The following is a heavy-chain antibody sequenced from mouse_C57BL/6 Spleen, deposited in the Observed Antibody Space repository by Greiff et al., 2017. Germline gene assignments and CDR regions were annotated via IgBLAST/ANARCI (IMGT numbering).Heavy chain of an antibody. V-gene: IGHV1-42*01. CDR3: AREQPHYDGYSVMDY. CDR1: GYSFTGYY. Sequence: VHVKQSGPELVKPGASVKISCKASGYSFTGYYMNWVKQSPEKSLEWIGEINPSTGGTTYNQKFKAEATLTVDKSSSTAYMQLKSLTSEDSAVYYCAREQPHYDGYSVMDYWGQGTSVTVYS. D-gene: IGHD2-3*01. J-gene: IGHJ4*01. CDR2: INPSTGGT.